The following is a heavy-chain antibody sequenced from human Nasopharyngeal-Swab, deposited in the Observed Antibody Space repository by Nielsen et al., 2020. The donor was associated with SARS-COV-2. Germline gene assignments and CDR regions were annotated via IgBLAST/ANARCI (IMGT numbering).Heavy chain of an antibody. D-gene: IGHD2-2*01. Sequence: ETLSLTCTVSGGSISSSSYYWGWIRQPPGKGLEWIGSIYYSGSTYYNPSLKSRVTISVDTSKNQFSLKLSSVTAADTAVYYCARQDCSSTSCYVAYYYYYMDVWGKGTTVTVSS. V-gene: IGHV4-39*01. CDR2: IYYSGST. J-gene: IGHJ6*03. CDR1: GGSISSSSYY. CDR3: ARQDCSSTSCYVAYYYYYMDV.